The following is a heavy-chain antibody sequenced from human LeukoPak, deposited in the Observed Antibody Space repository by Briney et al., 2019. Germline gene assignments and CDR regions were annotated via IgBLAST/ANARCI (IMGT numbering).Heavy chain of an antibody. J-gene: IGHJ4*02. CDR1: GGSISRTSSY. V-gene: IGHV4-39*07. CDR2: VYYSGST. CDR3: AYDSSGWFYFDY. Sequence: PSETLSLTCTVSGGSISRTSSYWAWIRQPPGKGLELIGSVYYSGSTYYNPSLKSRVTLSVDTSKTLFSLNLTSVTAADTAVYYCAYDSSGWFYFDYWGQGSLVTVPS. D-gene: IGHD6-19*01.